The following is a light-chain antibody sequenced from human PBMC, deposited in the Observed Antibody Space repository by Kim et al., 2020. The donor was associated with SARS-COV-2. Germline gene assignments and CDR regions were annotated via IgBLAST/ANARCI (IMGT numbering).Light chain of an antibody. V-gene: IGLV1-40*01. Sequence: DIFCCPGDNWNIGAEYDASWYQQLAETAHRLLSYAQTNRPSGVPDRYAGTTSGTSGSLAITGRQAEDEAEYYCQSYDTSLSGYVVGTGAKVTVL. J-gene: IGLJ1*01. CDR1: NWNIGAEYD. CDR2: AQT. CDR3: QSYDTSLSGYV.